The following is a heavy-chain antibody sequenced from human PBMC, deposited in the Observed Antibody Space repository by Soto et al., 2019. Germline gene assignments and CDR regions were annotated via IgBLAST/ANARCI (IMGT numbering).Heavy chain of an antibody. J-gene: IGHJ3*02. V-gene: IGHV3-7*01. D-gene: IGHD4-4*01. CDR1: GFTLRDYW. Sequence: EVQLVESGGGLVQPGGSLRLSCAASGFTLRDYWMSWVRQAPGKGLEWVANIKQDGSEIYYVDSVEGRFTISRDNAKNSLFLQMNSMIAEDTAVYYCLITTSAFDIWGQGTLVTVSS. CDR2: IKQDGSEI. CDR3: LITTSAFDI.